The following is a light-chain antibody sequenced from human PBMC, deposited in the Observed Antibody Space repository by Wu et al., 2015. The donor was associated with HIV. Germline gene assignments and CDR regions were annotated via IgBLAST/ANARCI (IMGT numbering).Light chain of an antibody. CDR3: QQYSRSPWT. Sequence: EIVMTQSPATLSVSPGERATLSCRASQSVSSNLAWYQQKPGQAPRLLISDASSRATGIPDRFSGSGSGTDFTLTISRLEPEDFAVYYCQQYSRSPWTFGQGTKVEIK. CDR1: QSVSSN. CDR2: DAS. V-gene: IGKV3-20*01. J-gene: IGKJ1*01.